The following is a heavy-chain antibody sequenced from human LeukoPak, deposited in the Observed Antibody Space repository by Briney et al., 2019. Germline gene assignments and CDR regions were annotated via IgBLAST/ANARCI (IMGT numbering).Heavy chain of an antibody. CDR1: GGSFSGFY. D-gene: IGHD6-6*01. CDR3: ARHRSSSSPFDY. CDR2: INHSGST. V-gene: IGHV4-34*01. Sequence: SETLSLTCAVYGGSFSGFYWSWIRQPPGKGLEWIGEINHSGSTYYNPSLKSRVTISVDTSKNQFSLKLSSVTAADTAVYYCARHRSSSSPFDYWGQGTLVTVSS. J-gene: IGHJ4*02.